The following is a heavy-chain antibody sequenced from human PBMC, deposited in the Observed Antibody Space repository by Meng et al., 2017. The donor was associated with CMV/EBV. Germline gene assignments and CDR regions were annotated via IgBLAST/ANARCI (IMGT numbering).Heavy chain of an antibody. CDR3: ARDILHLYYYDSSGYSL. Sequence: LRLSCTVSGGSISSGGYYWSWIRQHPGKGLEWIGYIYYSGSTYYNPSLKSRVTISVDTSKNQFSLKLSSVTAADTAVYYCARDILHLYYYDSSGYSLWGQGTLVTVSS. V-gene: IGHV4-31*03. D-gene: IGHD3-22*01. CDR1: GGSISSGGYY. J-gene: IGHJ4*02. CDR2: IYYSGST.